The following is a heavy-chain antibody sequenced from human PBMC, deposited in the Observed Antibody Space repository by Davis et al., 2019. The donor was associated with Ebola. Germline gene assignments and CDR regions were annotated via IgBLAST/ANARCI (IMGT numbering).Heavy chain of an antibody. CDR1: GFTFSSYS. D-gene: IGHD6-6*01. CDR3: ARHSTGVEYSSFLTE. V-gene: IGHV3-48*02. J-gene: IGHJ4*02. Sequence: PGGSLRLSCAASGFTFSSYSMNWVRQAPGKGLEWVSYISSSSSTIYYADSVKGRFTIFRDNAKNSLYLQMNSLRDEDTAVYYCARHSTGVEYSSFLTEWGQGTLVTVSS. CDR2: ISSSSSTI.